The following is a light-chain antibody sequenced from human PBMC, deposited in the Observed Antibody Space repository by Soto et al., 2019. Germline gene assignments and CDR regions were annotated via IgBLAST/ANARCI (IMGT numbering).Light chain of an antibody. CDR1: SGDIGGYNY. CDR3: AAWDDSLVV. Sequence: QSALTQPASVSGSPGQSITISCTGTSGDIGGYNYVSWYQQHPGKAPKLLISEVTNRPSGVSNRFSGSKSGTSASLAISGLRSEDEADYYCAAWDDSLVVFGGGTKLTVL. CDR2: EVT. J-gene: IGLJ2*01. V-gene: IGLV2-14*01.